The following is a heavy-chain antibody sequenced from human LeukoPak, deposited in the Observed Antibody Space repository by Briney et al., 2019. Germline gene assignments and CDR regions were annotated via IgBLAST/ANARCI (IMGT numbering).Heavy chain of an antibody. Sequence: SVKVSCKGSGGTFSSYAISWVRQGPGQGLEWMGGIIPMLGTANYAQNFQGRVTITTDESTSTAYMELSSLRSEDTAVYYCASAQDYGDYDDAFDIWGQGTMVTVSS. CDR3: ASAQDYGDYDDAFDI. CDR2: IIPMLGTA. V-gene: IGHV1-69*05. CDR1: GGTFSSYA. D-gene: IGHD4-17*01. J-gene: IGHJ3*02.